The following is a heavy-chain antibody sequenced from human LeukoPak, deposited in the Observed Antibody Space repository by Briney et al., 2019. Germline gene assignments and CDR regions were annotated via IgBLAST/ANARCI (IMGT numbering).Heavy chain of an antibody. J-gene: IGHJ4*02. CDR2: ISYDGSNK. D-gene: IGHD3-9*01. V-gene: IGHV3-30*18. Sequence: PGRSLRLSCSGSGFTFHDYAMSWARQAPGKGLEWVAVISYDGSNKYYADSVKGRFTISRDNSKNTLYLQMNSLRAEDTAVYYCAKQNYDILTGYSPAFDYWGQGTMVTVSS. CDR3: AKQNYDILTGYSPAFDY. CDR1: GFTFHDYA.